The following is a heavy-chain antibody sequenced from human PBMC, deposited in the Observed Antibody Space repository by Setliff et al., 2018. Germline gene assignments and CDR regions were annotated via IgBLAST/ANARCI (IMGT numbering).Heavy chain of an antibody. CDR2: INPNSGGT. Sequence: GASVKVSCKASGYTFTINNLHWVRQAPGQGLEWMGRINPNSGGTNYAQKFQGRVTMTRDTSISTAYMELSRLRSDDTAVYYCARIMGIVGDNWFDPWGQGTLVTVSS. J-gene: IGHJ5*02. CDR1: GYTFTINN. D-gene: IGHD1-26*01. CDR3: ARIMGIVGDNWFDP. V-gene: IGHV1-2*06.